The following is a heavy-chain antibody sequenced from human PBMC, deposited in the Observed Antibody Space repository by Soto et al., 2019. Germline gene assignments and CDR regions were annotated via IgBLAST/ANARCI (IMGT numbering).Heavy chain of an antibody. CDR1: GGSVSSGDYY. Sequence: QVQLQESGPGLVKPSQTLSLTCTVSGGSVSSGDYYWSWIRQPPGKGLEWIGYIYFSGRTYYNPSLKSRVTISVDTSKNQFSLKLSSVTAADTAVYYCARVGDYYDKRPFDYWGQGTLVTVSS. CDR2: IYFSGRT. CDR3: ARVGDYYDKRPFDY. V-gene: IGHV4-30-4*01. J-gene: IGHJ4*02. D-gene: IGHD3-22*01.